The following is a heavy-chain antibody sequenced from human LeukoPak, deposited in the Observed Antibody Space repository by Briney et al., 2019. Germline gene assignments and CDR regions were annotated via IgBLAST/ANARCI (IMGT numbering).Heavy chain of an antibody. CDR2: IYYSGST. D-gene: IGHD2-8*01. J-gene: IGHJ4*02. CDR3: ARAKMVPQAGDY. Sequence: PSETLSLTCTVSGGSISNYYWSWIRQPPGKGLEWIGYIYYSGSTYYNPSLRSRVTISVDTSKNQFSLNLNSVTAADTAVYYCARAKMVPQAGDYWGQGTLVTVSS. V-gene: IGHV4-59*01. CDR1: GGSISNYY.